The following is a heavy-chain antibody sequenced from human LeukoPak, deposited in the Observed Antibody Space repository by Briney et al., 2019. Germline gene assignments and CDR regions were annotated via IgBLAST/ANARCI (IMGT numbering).Heavy chain of an antibody. CDR2: ISYDESNK. Sequence: GGSLRLSCAASGFTFINYNMDWVRQAPGKGLEWVAVISYDESNKYYADSVKGRFTISRDNSKNTLYLQMNSLRAEDTAVYYCAREGSSGYYLPTKYFQHWGQGTLVTVSS. V-gene: IGHV3-30-3*01. D-gene: IGHD3-22*01. J-gene: IGHJ1*01. CDR3: AREGSSGYYLPTKYFQH. CDR1: GFTFINYN.